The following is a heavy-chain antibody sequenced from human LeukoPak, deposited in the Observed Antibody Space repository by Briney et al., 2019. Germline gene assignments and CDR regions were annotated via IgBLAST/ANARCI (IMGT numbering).Heavy chain of an antibody. D-gene: IGHD1-26*01. V-gene: IGHV3-23*01. Sequence: PGGSLTLSCAASGFTFSSYPMSWVRQAPGKGLEWVSAISCSGGSTYYADSVKGRFTISRDNSKNTLYLQMNSLRAEDTAVYYCATIVGATTEDDYWGQGTLVAVSS. J-gene: IGHJ4*02. CDR3: ATIVGATTEDDY. CDR2: ISCSGGST. CDR1: GFTFSSYP.